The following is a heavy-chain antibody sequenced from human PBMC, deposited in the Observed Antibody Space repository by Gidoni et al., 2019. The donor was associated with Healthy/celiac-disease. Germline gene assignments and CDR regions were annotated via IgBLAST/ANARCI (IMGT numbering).Heavy chain of an antibody. J-gene: IGHJ4*02. CDR2: INHSGST. Sequence: QVHLQQWCAGLLKPSETLSLTCAFYGGSFSGYYWSWIRQPPGKGLEWIGEINHSGSTNYNPSRKRRGTISVDTSKNQFSLKLSSVNAAETAVYYCARGDCWSGYSPVLFDYWGQGTLVTVSS. D-gene: IGHD3-3*01. CDR3: ARGDCWSGYSPVLFDY. V-gene: IGHV4-34*01. CDR1: GGSFSGYY.